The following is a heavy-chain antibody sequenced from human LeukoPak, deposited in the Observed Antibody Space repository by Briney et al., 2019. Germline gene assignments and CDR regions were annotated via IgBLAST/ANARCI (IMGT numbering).Heavy chain of an antibody. J-gene: IGHJ3*02. Sequence: PGASVKVSCKTSGYTFTTYFIHWVRQAPGQGLEWMGGINPYSGDTKYAQKFQGRVTMTRDTSISTAYMELSRLMSDDTAVYYCARYWAEPAATDDAFDIWGQGTMVVISS. CDR1: GYTFTTYF. CDR2: INPYSGDT. V-gene: IGHV1-2*02. CDR3: ARYWAEPAATDDAFDI. D-gene: IGHD2-15*01.